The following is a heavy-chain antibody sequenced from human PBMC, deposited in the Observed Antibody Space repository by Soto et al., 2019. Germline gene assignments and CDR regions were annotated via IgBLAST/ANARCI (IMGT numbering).Heavy chain of an antibody. D-gene: IGHD1-1*01. CDR2: IYYSGST. CDR3: ATISRDAYKTLDY. J-gene: IGHJ4*02. Sequence: SETLSLTCTVSGGSISSYYWSWIRQPPGKGLEWIGYIYYSGSTNYNPSLKSRVTISVDTSKNQFSLKLSSVTAADTAVYYCATISRDAYKTLDYWGEGTMVTVYS. CDR1: GGSISSYY. V-gene: IGHV4-59*01.